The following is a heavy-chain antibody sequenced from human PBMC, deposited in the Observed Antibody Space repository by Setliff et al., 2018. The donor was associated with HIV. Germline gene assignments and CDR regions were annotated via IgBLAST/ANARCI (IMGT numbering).Heavy chain of an antibody. CDR2: ISGSGGST. CDR3: AKVDDGQCNTFNCRDFDY. CDR1: GFTFSSYA. J-gene: IGHJ4*02. D-gene: IGHD1-1*01. Sequence: PGGSLRLSCAASGFTFSSYAMSWVRQAPGKGLEWVSAISGSGGSTYYADSVKGRFTISRDNFRNTLSLQMNSLTAEDSAIYYCAKVDDGQCNTFNCRDFDYWGRGTLVTVPQ. V-gene: IGHV3-23*01.